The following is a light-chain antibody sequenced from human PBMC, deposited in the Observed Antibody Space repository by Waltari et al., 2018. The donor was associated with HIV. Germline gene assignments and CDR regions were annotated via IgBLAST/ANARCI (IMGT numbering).Light chain of an antibody. CDR3: QVWDSRSDHWV. CDR2: DDT. J-gene: IGLJ3*02. V-gene: IGLV3-21*02. CDR1: NVGSKS. Sequence: SYVLTQPPSVSVAPGQTAEITCEGDNVGSKSLHWYQQRPGQAPVLVMDDDTDRPSGIPGRFGGSNSANTATLTISRVEVGDEADYFCQVWDSRSDHWVFGGGTKLTVL.